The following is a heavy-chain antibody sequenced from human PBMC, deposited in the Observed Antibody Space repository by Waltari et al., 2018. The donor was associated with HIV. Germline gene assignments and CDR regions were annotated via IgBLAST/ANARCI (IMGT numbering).Heavy chain of an antibody. D-gene: IGHD3-16*02. CDR2: IYHSGST. CDR3: ASAFIEYFDY. CDR1: GYSISSGYY. Sequence: QVQLQESGPGLVKPSETLSLTCAVSGYSISSGYYWGRIRQPPGKGLEWIGSIYHSGSTYYNPSLKSRVTISVDTSKNQCSLKLSSVTAADTAVYYCASAFIEYFDYWGQGTLVTVSS. J-gene: IGHJ4*02. V-gene: IGHV4-38-2*01.